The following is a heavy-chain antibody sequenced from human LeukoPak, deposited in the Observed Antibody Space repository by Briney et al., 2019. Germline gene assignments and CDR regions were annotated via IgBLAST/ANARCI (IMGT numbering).Heavy chain of an antibody. J-gene: IGHJ4*02. CDR3: ASSDIRFGEPYFDY. D-gene: IGHD3-10*01. CDR1: GFTFSSYS. CDR2: INHSGST. V-gene: IGHV4-34*01. Sequence: GSLRLSCAASGFTFSSYSMNWVRQPPGKGLEWIGEINHSGSTNYNPSLKSRVTISVDTSKNQFSLKLSSVTAADTAVYYCASSDIRFGEPYFDYWGQGTLVTVSS.